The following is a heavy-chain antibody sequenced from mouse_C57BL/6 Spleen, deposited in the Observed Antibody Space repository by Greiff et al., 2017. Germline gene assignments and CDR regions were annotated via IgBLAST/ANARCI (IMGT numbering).Heavy chain of an antibody. V-gene: IGHV1-59*01. Sequence: QVQLQQPGAELVRPGTSVKLSCKASGYTFTSYWMHWVKQRPGQGLEWIGVIDPSDSYTNYNQKFKGKATLTVDTSSSTAYMQLISLTSEDSAVYYCARGGLYYYGSSYPLAYWGQGTLVTVSA. CDR3: ARGGLYYYGSSYPLAY. CDR2: IDPSDSYT. D-gene: IGHD1-1*01. CDR1: GYTFTSYW. J-gene: IGHJ3*01.